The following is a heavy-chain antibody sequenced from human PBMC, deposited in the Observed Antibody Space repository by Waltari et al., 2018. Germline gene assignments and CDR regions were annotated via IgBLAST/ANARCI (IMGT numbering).Heavy chain of an antibody. Sequence: EVQVVESGGGLIQPGGSLRLSCTASGFTVPNTFMSWVRQAPGKGLEWVSVIYTGGSTNFADSVRGRFSISRDNSKNTLYLQMNSLRVEDTAVYYCATKYASDWPTLDSWGQGTLVTVSS. CDR2: IYTGGST. D-gene: IGHD6-19*01. V-gene: IGHV3-53*01. J-gene: IGHJ4*02. CDR3: ATKYASDWPTLDS. CDR1: GFTVPNTF.